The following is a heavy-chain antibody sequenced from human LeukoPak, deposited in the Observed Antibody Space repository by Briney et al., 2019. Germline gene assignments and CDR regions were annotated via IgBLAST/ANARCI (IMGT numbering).Heavy chain of an antibody. Sequence: GASVKVSCKASGYTFTSNTMHWVRQAPGQGLEWMGWINTNTGNPTYAQGFTGRFVFSLDTSVSTAYLQISSLKAEDTAVYYCARDPVNNWFDPWGQGTLVTVSS. J-gene: IGHJ5*02. CDR2: INTNTGNP. CDR3: ARDPVNNWFDP. V-gene: IGHV7-4-1*02. CDR1: GYTFTSNT.